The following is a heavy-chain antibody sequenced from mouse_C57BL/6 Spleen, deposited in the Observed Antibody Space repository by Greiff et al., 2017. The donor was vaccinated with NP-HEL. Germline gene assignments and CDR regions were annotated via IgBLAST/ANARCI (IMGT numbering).Heavy chain of an antibody. CDR3: ARAFGNGYSYYAMDY. D-gene: IGHD2-3*01. CDR1: GFSINSDCY. J-gene: IGHJ4*01. Sequence: DVKLQESGPSLVRPSQTLSLTCTVTGFSINSDCYWIWIRQFPGNKLEYIGYTFYSGITYYNPSLESRTYITRDTSKNQFSLKLSSVTTEDTATYYGARAFGNGYSYYAMDYWGQGTSVTVSS. V-gene: IGHV3-3*01. CDR2: TFYSGIT.